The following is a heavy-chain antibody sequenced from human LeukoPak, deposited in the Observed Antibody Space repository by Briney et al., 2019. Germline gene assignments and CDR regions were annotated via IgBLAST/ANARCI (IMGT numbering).Heavy chain of an antibody. D-gene: IGHD3-10*01. Sequence: ASVKVSCKASGYTFTGYYMHWVRQAPGQGLEWMGWINPNSGGTNYAQKFQGWVTMTRDTSISTAYMELSRLRSDDTAVYYCAREVDYGSGSHSYGMDVWGKGITVTVSS. V-gene: IGHV1-2*04. CDR2: INPNSGGT. CDR3: AREVDYGSGSHSYGMDV. J-gene: IGHJ6*04. CDR1: GYTFTGYY.